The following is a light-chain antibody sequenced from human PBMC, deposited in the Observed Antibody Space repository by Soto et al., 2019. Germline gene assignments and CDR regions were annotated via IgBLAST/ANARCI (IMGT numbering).Light chain of an antibody. CDR3: QQRSNWPYT. Sequence: EIVLTQSPATLSLSPGERATLSCRASQSVSSYLAWYQQKPGQAPRLLIYDASNRATGIPARFSGSGSGTHSSLTISSLEPEDFAFYYCQQRSNWPYTFGQGTKLEIK. J-gene: IGKJ2*01. CDR2: DAS. V-gene: IGKV3-11*01. CDR1: QSVSSY.